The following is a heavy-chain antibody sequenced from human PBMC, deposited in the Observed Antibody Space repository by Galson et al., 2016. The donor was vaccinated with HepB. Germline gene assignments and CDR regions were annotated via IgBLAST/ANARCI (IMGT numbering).Heavy chain of an antibody. V-gene: IGHV4-31*03. Sequence: LSLTCTVSGGSISSGPYYWTWIRQYPGKGLEWIGYIYYSGSAYYNPSLKSRVTISLDTSKNQFSLKLSSVTAADTAVYYCALRRKATVTKSPPHYSYYYMDVWGKGTTVTVSS. CDR2: IYYSGSA. J-gene: IGHJ6*03. CDR3: ALRRKATVTKSPPHYSYYYMDV. D-gene: IGHD4-11*01. CDR1: GGSISSGPYY.